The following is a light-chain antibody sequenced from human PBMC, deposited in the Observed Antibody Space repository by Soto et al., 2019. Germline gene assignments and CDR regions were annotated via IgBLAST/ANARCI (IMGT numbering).Light chain of an antibody. V-gene: IGLV2-14*01. CDR3: SSYTSSSFYV. Sequence: QSALTQPASVSGSPGQSITISCTGTSSDVGGYNYVSWYQQHPGKAPKLMIYDVSNRPSGVSNRFSGSKSSNTASLTISGLQAEDEADYYCSSYTSSSFYVFGTGTKLTVL. CDR2: DVS. CDR1: SSDVGGYNY. J-gene: IGLJ1*01.